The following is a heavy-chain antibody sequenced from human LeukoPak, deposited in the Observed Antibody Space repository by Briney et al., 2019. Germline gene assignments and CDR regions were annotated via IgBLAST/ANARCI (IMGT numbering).Heavy chain of an antibody. CDR3: ARAPRYSSSGVYYYGMDV. CDR1: GFTFSSYG. V-gene: IGHV3-33*01. D-gene: IGHD6-6*01. J-gene: IGHJ6*02. Sequence: GGSLRLSCAASGFTFSSYGMHWVRQAPGKGLEWVAVIWYDGSNKYYADSVKGRFTISRDNSKNTLYLQMNSLRAEDTAVYYCARAPRYSSSGVYYYGMDVWGQGTTVTVSS. CDR2: IWYDGSNK.